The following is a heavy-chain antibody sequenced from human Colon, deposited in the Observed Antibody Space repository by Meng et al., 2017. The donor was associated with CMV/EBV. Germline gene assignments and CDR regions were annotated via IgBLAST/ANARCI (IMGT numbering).Heavy chain of an antibody. CDR3: ARDPFQAHLLDDFLDS. D-gene: IGHD3-3*01. CDR2: IKQNGRET. J-gene: IGHJ4*02. Sequence: GGSLRLSCAASGFTFSNYWMTWVRQAPGKWLEWVANIKQNGRETSYVDSVKGRFTIARDDAKNSLYLQMDSLRPEDTAVYYCARDPFQAHLLDDFLDSWGQGTLVTVSS. CDR1: GFTFSNYW. V-gene: IGHV3-7*01.